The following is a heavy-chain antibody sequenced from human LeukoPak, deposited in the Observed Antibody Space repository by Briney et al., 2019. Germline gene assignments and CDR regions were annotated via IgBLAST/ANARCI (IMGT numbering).Heavy chain of an antibody. D-gene: IGHD6-13*01. CDR1: GYTFTSYG. Sequence: ASVKVSCKASGYTFTSYGISWVRQAPGQGLEWMGWINPNSGGTNYAQKFQGRVTMTRDTSISTAYMELSRLRSDDTAVYYCARVRSSWYRDDAFDIWGQGTMVTVSS. J-gene: IGHJ3*02. CDR2: INPNSGGT. V-gene: IGHV1-2*02. CDR3: ARVRSSWYRDDAFDI.